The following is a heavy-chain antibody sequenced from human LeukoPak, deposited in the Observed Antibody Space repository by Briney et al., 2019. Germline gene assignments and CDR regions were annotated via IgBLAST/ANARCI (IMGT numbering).Heavy chain of an antibody. CDR3: ARYGSGSYSYYYYGMDV. J-gene: IGHJ6*02. V-gene: IGHV3-11*01. D-gene: IGHD3-10*01. Sequence: PGGSLRLSCAASGFTFSDYYMSWIRPAPGKGLEWVSYISSSGSTIYYADSVKGRFTISRDNAKNSLYLQMNSLRAEDTAVYYCARYGSGSYSYYYYGMDVWGQGTTVTVSS. CDR2: ISSSGSTI. CDR1: GFTFSDYY.